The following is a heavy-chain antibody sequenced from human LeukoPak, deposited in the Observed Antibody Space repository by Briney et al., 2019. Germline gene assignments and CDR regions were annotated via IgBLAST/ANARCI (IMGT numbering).Heavy chain of an antibody. D-gene: IGHD1-14*01. J-gene: IGHJ4*02. CDR2: ISGDGGTT. V-gene: IGHV3-43*02. CDR3: ANDIPGLGLGNY. Sequence: PGGSLRLSCAASGFTFDDYGMHWVRQAPGKGLECVSLISGDGGTTYYADSVKGRFTISRDNSKNSLYLQMNSLRTEDTALYYCANDIPGLGLGNYWGQGTLVTVSS. CDR1: GFTFDDYG.